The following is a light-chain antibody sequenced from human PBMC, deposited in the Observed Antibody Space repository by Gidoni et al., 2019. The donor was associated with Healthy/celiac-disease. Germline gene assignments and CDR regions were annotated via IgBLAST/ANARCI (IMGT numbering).Light chain of an antibody. CDR1: QSVSSSY. V-gene: IGKV3-20*01. CDR2: GAS. J-gene: IGKJ2*04. Sequence: IVLTQSPGTLSLSPGERATLSCRASQSVSSSYLAWYQQKPGQAPRLLIYGASSRATGIPDRFSGSASGTDFTLTISRLEPEDFAVYYCQQYGSSLCSLGQGTKLEIK. CDR3: QQYGSSLCS.